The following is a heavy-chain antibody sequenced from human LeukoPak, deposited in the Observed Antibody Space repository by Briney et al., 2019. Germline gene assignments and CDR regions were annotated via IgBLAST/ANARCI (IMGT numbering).Heavy chain of an antibody. V-gene: IGHV1-69*01. D-gene: IGHD3-3*01. CDR2: IIPIFGTA. CDR3: ARDRYYDFWSGYYHHDAFDI. CDR1: GGTFSSYA. J-gene: IGHJ3*02. Sequence: SEKVSCKASGGTFSSYAISWVRQAPGQGLEWMGGIIPIFGTANYAQKFQGRVTITADESTSTAYMELSSLRSEDTAVYYCARDRYYDFWSGYYHHDAFDIWGQGTMVTVSS.